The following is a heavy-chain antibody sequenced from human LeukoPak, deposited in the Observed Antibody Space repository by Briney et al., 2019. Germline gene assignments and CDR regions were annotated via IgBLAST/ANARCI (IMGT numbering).Heavy chain of an antibody. CDR2: INSDGSST. Sequence: GGSLRLSCGASGFTFSSYWMHWVRQAPGKGLVWVSRINSDGSSTSYADSVKGRFTISRANAKNTLYLQMNSLRAADTAVCYCARVYLVIYDSRGYSSYDYWGQGTLVTVSS. CDR3: ARVYLVIYDSRGYSSYDY. J-gene: IGHJ4*02. CDR1: GFTFSSYW. V-gene: IGHV3-74*01. D-gene: IGHD3-22*01.